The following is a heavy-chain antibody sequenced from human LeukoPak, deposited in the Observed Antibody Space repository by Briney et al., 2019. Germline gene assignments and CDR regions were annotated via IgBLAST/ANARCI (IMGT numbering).Heavy chain of an antibody. D-gene: IGHD3-10*01. CDR1: GFSSFV. V-gene: IGHV3-23*01. CDR2: ITGSGSTT. Sequence: GGSLRLSCAASGFSSFVMNWVRQAPGKGLEWVSSITGSGSTTYYTDSVNGRFIISRDISKNTLYLQMNGLRAEDTAVYYCAKDFTSWFTGGFDYWGQGTLVTVSS. CDR3: AKDFTSWFTGGFDY. J-gene: IGHJ4*02.